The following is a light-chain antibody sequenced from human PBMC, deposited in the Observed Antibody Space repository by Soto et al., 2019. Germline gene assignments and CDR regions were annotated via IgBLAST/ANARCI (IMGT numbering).Light chain of an antibody. CDR2: GNS. CDR3: QSYDSSLSGSV. J-gene: IGLJ1*01. CDR1: SSNIGAGYP. V-gene: IGLV1-40*01. Sequence: QSVLTQPPSVSGAPGQRVTISCTGSSSNIGAGYPVHWYQQLPGTAPKLLIHGNSNRPSGVPDRFSGSKSGTSASLAITGLQAEDEADYYCQSYDSSLSGSVFGTGTKLTVL.